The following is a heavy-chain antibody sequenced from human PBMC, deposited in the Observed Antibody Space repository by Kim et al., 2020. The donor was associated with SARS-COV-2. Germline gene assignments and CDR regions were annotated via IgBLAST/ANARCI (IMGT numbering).Heavy chain of an antibody. Sequence: GGSLRLSCAASGFTFSSYAMSWVRQAPGKGLEWVSAISGSGGSTYYADSVKGRFTISRDNSKNTLYLQMNSLRAEDTAVYYCAKGGIERITIFGVVIPAPEYWGQGTLVTVSS. CDR1: GFTFSSYA. V-gene: IGHV3-23*01. D-gene: IGHD3-3*01. CDR3: AKGGIERITIFGVVIPAPEY. J-gene: IGHJ4*02. CDR2: ISGSGGST.